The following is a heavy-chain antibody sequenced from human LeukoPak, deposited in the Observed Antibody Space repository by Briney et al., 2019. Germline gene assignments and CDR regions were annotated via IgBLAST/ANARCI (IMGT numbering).Heavy chain of an antibody. Sequence: GGSLRLSCAASGFTFSSYWMSWVRQAPGKGLEWVANIKQDGSEKYYVDSVKGRFTISRDNAKNSLYLQMNSLRAEDTAVYYCARVRLSVRYFDWLFEEGGGYFDYWGQGTLVTVSS. CDR3: ARVRLSVRYFDWLFEEGGGYFDY. CDR1: GFTFSSYW. CDR2: IKQDGSEK. J-gene: IGHJ4*02. V-gene: IGHV3-7*01. D-gene: IGHD3-9*01.